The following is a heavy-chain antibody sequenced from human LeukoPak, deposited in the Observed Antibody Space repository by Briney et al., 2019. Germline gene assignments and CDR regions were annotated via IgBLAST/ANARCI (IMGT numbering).Heavy chain of an antibody. CDR3: ARLVGTMSSDWFDP. CDR2: IYYSGST. V-gene: IGHV4-39*01. D-gene: IGHD3-10*02. Sequence: SETLSLTCTVSGGSVSSSSYYWGWIRQPPGKGLEWIGSIYYSGSTYYNPSLKGRVTISVDTSKNQFSLKLSSVTAADTAVYYCARLVGTMSSDWFDPWGQGTLVTVSS. J-gene: IGHJ5*02. CDR1: GGSVSSSSYY.